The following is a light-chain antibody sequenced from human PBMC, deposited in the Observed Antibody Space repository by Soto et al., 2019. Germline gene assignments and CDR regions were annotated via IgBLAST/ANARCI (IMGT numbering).Light chain of an antibody. J-gene: IGKJ4*01. CDR3: QKYDRAPLT. CDR1: QGISGY. V-gene: IGKV1-27*01. CDR2: AAS. Sequence: DIQMTQSPSSLSASLGDRVTITCRASQGISGYLAWFQQKPGKVPKLLIYAASTFQTGVPSRFSGSGSGTDFTLTISSLQPEDVAIYYCQKYDRAPLTFGGGTKVEIK.